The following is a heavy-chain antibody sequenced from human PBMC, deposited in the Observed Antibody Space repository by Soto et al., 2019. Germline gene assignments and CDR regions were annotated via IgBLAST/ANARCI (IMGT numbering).Heavy chain of an antibody. D-gene: IGHD6-19*01. V-gene: IGHV3-21*01. CDR3: ARDKQWLALDY. Sequence: GGSLRLSCAASGFIFSSYSMNWVRQAPGKGLEWVSSISSSSSYIYYADSVKGRFTISRDNAKNSLYLQMNSLRAEDTAVYHCARDKQWLALDYWGQGTLVTVSS. CDR1: GFIFSSYS. J-gene: IGHJ4*02. CDR2: ISSSSSYI.